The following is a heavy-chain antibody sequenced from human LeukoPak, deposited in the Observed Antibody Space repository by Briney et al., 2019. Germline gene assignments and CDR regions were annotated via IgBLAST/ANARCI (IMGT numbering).Heavy chain of an antibody. J-gene: IGHJ4*02. CDR2: TYYSGNT. CDR3: ARASGYGDNSIDY. CDR1: GGSITSYY. Sequence: SETLPLTCTASGGSITSYYWSWIRQPPGKGLEWVGNTYYSGNTHYNPSLNRRGNISVDPAKNQDSLILSSVTAADTALYYCARASGYGDNSIDYLGQGTLVTVSS. D-gene: IGHD4-23*01. V-gene: IGHV4-59*01.